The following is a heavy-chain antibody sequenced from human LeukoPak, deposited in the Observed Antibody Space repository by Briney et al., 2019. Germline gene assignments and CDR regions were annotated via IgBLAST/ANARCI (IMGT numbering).Heavy chain of an antibody. J-gene: IGHJ4*02. Sequence: GGSLRLSCAASGFTFSSYWMSWVRQAPGKGLEWVANIKQDGSEKYYVDSVKGRFTISRDNSKNTLYLQMNSLRAEDTAVYYCAKDSGGYTYVFDYWGQGTLVTVSS. CDR2: IKQDGSEK. V-gene: IGHV3-7*04. CDR1: GFTFSSYW. D-gene: IGHD5-18*01. CDR3: AKDSGGYTYVFDY.